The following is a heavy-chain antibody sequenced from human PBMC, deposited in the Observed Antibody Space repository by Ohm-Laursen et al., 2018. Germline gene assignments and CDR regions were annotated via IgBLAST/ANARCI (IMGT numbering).Heavy chain of an antibody. Sequence: TLSLTCTVSGGSINNYYWSWIRQPAGKGLEWIGRMYATGSSNYNPSLNSRVTMSVDTSRNQFSLKLTSVTAADTAVYYCAVSEVRYSFTYLADFWGQGTLVTVPS. CDR2: MYATGSS. J-gene: IGHJ4*02. CDR1: GGSINNYY. CDR3: AVSEVRYSFTYLADF. D-gene: IGHD3-9*01. V-gene: IGHV4-4*07.